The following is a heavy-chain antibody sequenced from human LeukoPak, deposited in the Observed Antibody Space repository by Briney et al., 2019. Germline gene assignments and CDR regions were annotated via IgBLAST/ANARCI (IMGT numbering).Heavy chain of an antibody. V-gene: IGHV1-46*01. J-gene: IGHJ4*02. CDR2: INPNGGST. Sequence: ASVKVSCKASGYTFTSYGISWVRQAPGQGLEWMGIINPNGGSTTYPQKFQGRVTMTRDTSTSTVYMELSSLRPEDTAVYYCAREDVVVTAPDFDYWGQGTLVTVSS. CDR1: GYTFTSYG. CDR3: AREDVVVTAPDFDY. D-gene: IGHD2-21*02.